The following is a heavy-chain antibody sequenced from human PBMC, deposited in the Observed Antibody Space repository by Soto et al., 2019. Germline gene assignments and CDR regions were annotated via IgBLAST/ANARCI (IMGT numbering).Heavy chain of an antibody. CDR1: GFTFSSYG. CDR2: IWYDGSNK. V-gene: IGHV3-33*01. J-gene: IGHJ6*02. CDR3: ARLSSQGGMDV. Sequence: QVQLVESGGGVVQPGRSLRLSCAASGFTFSSYGMHWVRQAPGKGLEWVAVIWYDGSNKYYADSVKGRFTISRDNSKNTLYLQMNSLRAEDTAVYYCARLSSQGGMDVWGQGITVTVSS.